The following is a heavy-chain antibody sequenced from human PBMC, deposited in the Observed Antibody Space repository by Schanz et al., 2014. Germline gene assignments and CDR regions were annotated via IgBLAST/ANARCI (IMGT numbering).Heavy chain of an antibody. Sequence: EVQLVESGGGLVQPGGSLRISCAASGFTFSGYAMSWVRQAPGKGLQWVSSLSGDGGTTHYADSVKGRFTISRDNYKNTLYLQMNSLSAEDTAVYFCARPFLGYYGDLAYGGQGTLLTVSS. CDR2: LSGDGGTT. D-gene: IGHD4-17*01. J-gene: IGHJ4*02. CDR1: GFTFSGYA. CDR3: ARPFLGYYGDLAY. V-gene: IGHV3-23*04.